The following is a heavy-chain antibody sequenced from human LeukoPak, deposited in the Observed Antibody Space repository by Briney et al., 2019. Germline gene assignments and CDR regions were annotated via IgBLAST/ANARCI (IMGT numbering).Heavy chain of an antibody. J-gene: IGHJ4*02. CDR2: ISGSGGTT. CDR3: AKRSHYGSGSYYLLYYFDY. CDR1: GFTFSSYV. Sequence: PGGSLRLSCAASGFTFSSYVMSWVRQAPGKGLEWVSGISGSGGTTNYADSVKGRFTISRDNSKNTVYLQMNSLRAEDTAVYYCAKRSHYGSGSYYLLYYFDYWGQGTLVTVSS. V-gene: IGHV3-23*01. D-gene: IGHD3-10*01.